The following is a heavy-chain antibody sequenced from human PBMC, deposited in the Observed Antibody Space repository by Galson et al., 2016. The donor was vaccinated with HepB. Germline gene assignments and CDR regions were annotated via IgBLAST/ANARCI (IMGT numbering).Heavy chain of an antibody. Sequence: SLRLSCAASGFTFSTYAMHWVRQDPVKGLEWVAVISHDGDNKYYADSVKGRFTISRDNSKNTLYLQVNSLRPEDTAVYFCARAHPRGLSFGPLDYWGQGTLVTVSS. CDR2: ISHDGDNK. CDR1: GFTFSTYA. V-gene: IGHV3-30-3*01. D-gene: IGHD5-18*01. CDR3: ARAHPRGLSFGPLDY. J-gene: IGHJ4*02.